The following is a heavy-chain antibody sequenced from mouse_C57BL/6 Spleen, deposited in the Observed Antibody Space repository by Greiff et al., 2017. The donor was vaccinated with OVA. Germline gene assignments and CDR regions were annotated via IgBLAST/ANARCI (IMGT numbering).Heavy chain of an antibody. Sequence: LVESGAELVRPGASVKLSCKASGYTFTDYYINWVKQRPGKGLEWIARIYPGSGNTYYNEKFKGKATLTAEKSSSIAYMQLSSLTSEDSAVYFCAGTNWDERAWIAYWGQGTLVTVSA. CDR1: GYTFTDYY. J-gene: IGHJ3*01. V-gene: IGHV1-76*01. CDR2: IYPGSGNT. D-gene: IGHD4-1*01. CDR3: AGTNWDERAWIAY.